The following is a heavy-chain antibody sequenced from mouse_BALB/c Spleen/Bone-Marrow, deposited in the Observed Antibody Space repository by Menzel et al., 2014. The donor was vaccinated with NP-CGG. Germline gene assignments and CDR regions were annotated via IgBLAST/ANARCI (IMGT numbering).Heavy chain of an antibody. CDR2: IKPNYDST. J-gene: IGHJ2*01. D-gene: IGHD2-2*01. Sequence: EVQLQQSGAELVKPGASVKISCKASGYTFTDYNVDWVKQSHGKSLEWIGDIKPNYDSTGYNQKFKGKATLTVDKSSSTAYMELRSLTSEDTAVYYCARRDGYDSYFDYWGQGTTLTVSS. CDR1: GYTFTDYN. CDR3: ARRDGYDSYFDY. V-gene: IGHV1-18*01.